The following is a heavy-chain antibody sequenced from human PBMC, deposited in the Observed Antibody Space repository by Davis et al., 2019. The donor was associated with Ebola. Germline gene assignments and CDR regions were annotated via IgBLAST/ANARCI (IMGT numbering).Heavy chain of an antibody. J-gene: IGHJ3*02. V-gene: IGHV3-53*01. CDR1: GFIVSDKY. CDR3: ARGGYYDSSGYSHEAFDI. CDR2: IYRDGRT. Sequence: GGSLRLSCAASGFIVSDKYMSWVRQAPGKGLEWVSVIYRDGRTYYADSVKGRFTISRDNAKNSLYLQMNSLSAEDTAVYHCARGGYYDSSGYSHEAFDIWGQGTMVTVSS. D-gene: IGHD3-22*01.